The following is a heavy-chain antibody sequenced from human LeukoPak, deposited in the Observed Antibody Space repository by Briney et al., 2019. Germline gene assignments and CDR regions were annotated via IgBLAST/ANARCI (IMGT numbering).Heavy chain of an antibody. Sequence: ASVKVSCKGSGYTFTSHYIHWVRQAPGQGLEWMGIINPNRGSTTYAQRFKGRVTMTGDLSASTVYMELSSLRSEDTAIYYCPRDDGSAAGDYWGQGTLVTVSS. CDR2: INPNRGST. CDR1: GYTFTSHY. J-gene: IGHJ4*02. CDR3: PRDDGSAAGDY. D-gene: IGHD1-1*01. V-gene: IGHV1-46*01.